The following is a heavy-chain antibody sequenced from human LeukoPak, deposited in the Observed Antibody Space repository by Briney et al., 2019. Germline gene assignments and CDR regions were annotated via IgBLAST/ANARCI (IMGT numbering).Heavy chain of an antibody. J-gene: IGHJ4*02. CDR2: IYSGGSS. V-gene: IGHV3-53*01. CDR3: ARDHSGYHDY. D-gene: IGHD5-12*01. CDR1: GFTVSSNY. Sequence: GGSLRLSCAASGFTVSSNYMSWVRQAPGKGLEWVSVIYSGGSSYYADSVKGRFTISRDNSKNTLYLQINSLRAEDTAVYYCARDHSGYHDYWGQGTLVTVSS.